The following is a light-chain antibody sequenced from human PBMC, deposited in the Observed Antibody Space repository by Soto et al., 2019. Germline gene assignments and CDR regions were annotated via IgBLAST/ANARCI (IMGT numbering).Light chain of an antibody. CDR3: SSYAGTFYV. CDR2: DVS. J-gene: IGLJ1*01. V-gene: IGLV2-14*01. Sequence: QSVLTQPASVSGSPGQSITISCTGTSVDVGGYNYVSWYQQHPGKAPKLMIYDVSNRPSGVSNRFSGSKSGNTASLTISGLQAEDEADYYCSSYAGTFYVFGTGTKVTVL. CDR1: SVDVGGYNY.